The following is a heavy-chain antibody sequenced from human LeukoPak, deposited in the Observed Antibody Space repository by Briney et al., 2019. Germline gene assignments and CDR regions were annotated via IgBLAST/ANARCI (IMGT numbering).Heavy chain of an antibody. Sequence: GRSLRLSCAASGFTFSSYGMHWVRQAPGKGLEWVAVISYDGSNKYYVDSVKGRFTISRDNSKNTLYLQMNSLRAEDTAVYYCAKLARYSTVNYYYGMDVWGQGTTVTVSS. CDR2: ISYDGSNK. D-gene: IGHD6-13*01. V-gene: IGHV3-30*18. CDR1: GFTFSSYG. J-gene: IGHJ6*02. CDR3: AKLARYSTVNYYYGMDV.